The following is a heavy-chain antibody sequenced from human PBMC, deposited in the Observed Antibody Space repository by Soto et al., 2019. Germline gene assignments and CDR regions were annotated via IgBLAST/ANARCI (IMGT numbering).Heavy chain of an antibody. CDR3: ARQPSIAAAGMASFDGMDV. V-gene: IGHV5-51*01. Sequence: PGESLKISCKGSGYSFTSYWIGWVRQMPGKGLEWMGIIYPGDSDTRYSPSFQGQVTISADKSISTAYLQWSSLKASDTAMYYCARQPSIAAAGMASFDGMDVWGQGTTVTVSS. CDR2: IYPGDSDT. CDR1: GYSFTSYW. J-gene: IGHJ6*02. D-gene: IGHD6-13*01.